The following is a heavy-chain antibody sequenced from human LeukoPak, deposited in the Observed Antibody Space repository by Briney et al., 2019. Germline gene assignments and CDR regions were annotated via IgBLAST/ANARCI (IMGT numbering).Heavy chain of an antibody. Sequence: GGSLRLSCEASGFTFSAYWMSWVRQAPGEGLEWLANIKQGGSDKHYVDSVKGRFTISRDNAKNSLYLQMNSLRAEDTAVYFCVRDGGGAAFDIWGQGTMVTVSP. CDR1: GFTFSAYW. CDR3: VRDGGGAAFDI. J-gene: IGHJ3*02. D-gene: IGHD2-21*01. V-gene: IGHV3-7*01. CDR2: IKQGGSDK.